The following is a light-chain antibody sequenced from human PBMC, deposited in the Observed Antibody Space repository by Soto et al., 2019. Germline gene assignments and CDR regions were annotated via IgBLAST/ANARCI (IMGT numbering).Light chain of an antibody. CDR1: SSDVGAYNY. CDR3: SSYISSSTLV. Sequence: QSALTQPASVSGPPGQSITTSCTGTSSDVGAYNYVSWYQQHPGKAPKLMIYEVSNRPSGVSNRFSGSKSGNTASLTISGLQAEDEADYYCSSYISSSTLVFGTGTKVTAL. V-gene: IGLV2-14*01. CDR2: EVS. J-gene: IGLJ1*01.